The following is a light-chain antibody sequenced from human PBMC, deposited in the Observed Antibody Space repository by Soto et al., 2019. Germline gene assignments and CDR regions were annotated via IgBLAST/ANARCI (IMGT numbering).Light chain of an antibody. CDR3: QQYGNSPLT. J-gene: IGKJ4*01. Sequence: EIVLTQSPGTLSLSPGERATLSCRASQSVSSSFLAWYQQKPGQAPRLLIYGASSRATGIPDRFSGSGSGTDFPHTISRLEPEDVAVYYCQQYGNSPLTFGGGTKVEIK. CDR1: QSVSSSF. V-gene: IGKV3-20*01. CDR2: GAS.